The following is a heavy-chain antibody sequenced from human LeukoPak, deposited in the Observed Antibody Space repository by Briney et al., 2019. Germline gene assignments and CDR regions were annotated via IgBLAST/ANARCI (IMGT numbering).Heavy chain of an antibody. V-gene: IGHV3-23*01. CDR2: ISGSGGST. Sequence: GGSLRLSCAASGFTFSGYAMSWVRQAPGKGLEWVSAISGSGGSTYYADSVKGRFTISRDNSKNTLYLQMNSLRAEDTAVYYCAKVARDIYYYYYMDVWGKGTTVTVSS. CDR3: AKVARDIYYYYYMDV. CDR1: GFTFSGYA. J-gene: IGHJ6*03.